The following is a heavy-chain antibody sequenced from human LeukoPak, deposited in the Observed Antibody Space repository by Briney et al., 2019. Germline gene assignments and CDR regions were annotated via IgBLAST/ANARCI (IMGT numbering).Heavy chain of an antibody. J-gene: IGHJ3*02. V-gene: IGHV3-23*01. CDR1: GFTFSSHA. Sequence: PGGSLRLSCAASGFTFSSHAMNWVRQAPGRGREWVSVFGVSGGGTYYADAVKGRVTISRDNSKNTLYVQMNSLRAEDTGVYYCAKGSSNMIAVFEALDMWGQGTMVTVSS. CDR3: AKGSSNMIAVFEALDM. CDR2: FGVSGGGT. D-gene: IGHD3-22*01.